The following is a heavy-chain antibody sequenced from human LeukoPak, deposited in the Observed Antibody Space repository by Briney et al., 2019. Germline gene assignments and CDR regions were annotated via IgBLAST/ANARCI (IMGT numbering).Heavy chain of an antibody. J-gene: IGHJ5*02. V-gene: IGHV1-69*04. CDR3: ARDGYSSGWYGGSGFDP. CDR1: GGTFSSYA. D-gene: IGHD6-19*01. CDR2: IIPILGIA. Sequence: GASVKVSCKASGGTFSSYAISWVRQAPGQGLDWMGRIIPILGIANYAQKFQGRVTITADKSTSTAYMELSSLRSEDTAVYYCARDGYSSGWYGGSGFDPWGQGTLVTVSS.